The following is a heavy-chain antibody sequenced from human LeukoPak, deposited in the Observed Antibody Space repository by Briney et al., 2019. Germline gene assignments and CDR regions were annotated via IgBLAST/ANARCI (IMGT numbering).Heavy chain of an antibody. CDR2: INHSGST. V-gene: IGHV4-34*01. CDR3: ARGPNYGGNSKDFDY. D-gene: IGHD4-23*01. J-gene: IGHJ4*02. Sequence: PSETLSLTCAVYGGSFSGYYWSWIRQPPGKGLEWIGEINHSGSTNYNPSLKSRVTISVDTSKNQFSLELSSVTAADTAVYYCARGPNYGGNSKDFDYWGQGTLVTVSS. CDR1: GGSFSGYY.